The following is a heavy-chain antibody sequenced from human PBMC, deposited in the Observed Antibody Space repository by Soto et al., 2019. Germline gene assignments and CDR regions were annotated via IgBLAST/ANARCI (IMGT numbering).Heavy chain of an antibody. J-gene: IGHJ5*02. CDR1: GFTFSSYS. Sequence: GGSLRLSCAASGFTFSSYSMNWVRQAPGKGLEWVSSISSGSTYIYYADSVKGRFTVSRDNAKNSLYLQMNSLRAEDTAVYYCARGAQTIGIAGVSCLDPWGQGTLVTVS. D-gene: IGHD2-2*01. V-gene: IGHV3-21*01. CDR2: ISSGSTYI. CDR3: ARGAQTIGIAGVSCLDP.